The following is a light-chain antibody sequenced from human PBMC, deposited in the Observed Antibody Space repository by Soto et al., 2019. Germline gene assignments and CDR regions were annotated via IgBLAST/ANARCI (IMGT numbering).Light chain of an antibody. CDR1: QSVSSY. J-gene: IGKJ4*01. V-gene: IGKV3-11*01. CDR3: QQRSNWPLT. Sequence: ETVLTQSPATLSLSPGERATLSCRASQSVSSYLAWYQQKPGQAPRLLISDASNRATGIPARFSGSESGTDFTLTISSLEPEDFAVYYCQQRSNWPLTFGGGTKVEIK. CDR2: DAS.